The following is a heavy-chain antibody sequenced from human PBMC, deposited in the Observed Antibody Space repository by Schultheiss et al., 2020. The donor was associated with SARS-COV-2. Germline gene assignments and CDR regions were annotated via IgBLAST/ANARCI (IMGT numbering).Heavy chain of an antibody. V-gene: IGHV4-61*02. D-gene: IGHD3-3*01. Sequence: SETLSLTCTVSGDSISSGSYYWTWIRQPAGKGLEWIGRIYTSGSTNYNPSLKSRITISVDTSKNHFSLKLSSVTVADTAVYYCAREGRFLEWLLSNSYYYYMDVWGKGTTVTVSS. CDR2: IYTSGST. J-gene: IGHJ6*03. CDR1: GDSISSGSYY. CDR3: AREGRFLEWLLSNSYYYYMDV.